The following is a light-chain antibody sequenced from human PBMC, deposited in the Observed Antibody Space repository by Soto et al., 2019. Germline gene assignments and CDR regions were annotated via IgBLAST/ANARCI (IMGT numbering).Light chain of an antibody. CDR1: QSVTNSF. CDR3: QQYVSSPWA. CDR2: GAS. J-gene: IGKJ1*01. Sequence: EIVLAQSPGTLSLSPGERATLSCRASQSVTNSFLAWYQQKPGQAPRLLIYGASRRATGIPDRFTGSGSGTDFTITISRLEPEDFAVYDCQQYVSSPWAFGQGTKVEI. V-gene: IGKV3-20*01.